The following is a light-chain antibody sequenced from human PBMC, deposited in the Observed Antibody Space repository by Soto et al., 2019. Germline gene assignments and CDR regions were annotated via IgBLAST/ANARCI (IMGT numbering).Light chain of an antibody. V-gene: IGLV1-40*01. J-gene: IGLJ3*02. CDR3: QSYDSSLSGSV. CDR1: SSNIGAGYD. Sequence: QPVLTQPPSVSGAPGQRVTISCTGSSSNIGAGYDVHWYQQLPGTAPKLLIYANSNRPSGVPDRFSDSKSGTSASLAITGLQAEDEADYYCQSYDSSLSGSVFGGGTKLTVL. CDR2: ANS.